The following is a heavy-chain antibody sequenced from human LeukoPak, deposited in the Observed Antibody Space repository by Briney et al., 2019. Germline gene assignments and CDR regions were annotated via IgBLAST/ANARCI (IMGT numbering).Heavy chain of an antibody. CDR1: GFTFSSYA. CDR3: AKISRSSWTQYYFDY. D-gene: IGHD6-13*01. Sequence: PGGSLRLSCAASGFTFSSYAMSWVRQAPGKGLEWVSAISGSGGSTYYADSVKGRFTISRDNSKNTLHLQMNSLRAEDTAVYYCAKISRSSWTQYYFDYWGQGTLVTVSS. CDR2: ISGSGGST. V-gene: IGHV3-23*01. J-gene: IGHJ4*02.